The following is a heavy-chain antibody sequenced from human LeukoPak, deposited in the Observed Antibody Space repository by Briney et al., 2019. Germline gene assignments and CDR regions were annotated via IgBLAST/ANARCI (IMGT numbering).Heavy chain of an antibody. Sequence: VASVKVSCKASGYAFTNYSLHWVRLRQAPGQGLEWLGIINPSGGTTTYAQNFQGTVTMTRDMSTSTVYMELSSLRSEDTAVYYCARESQGGGGFDYWGQGTLVTVSS. V-gene: IGHV1-46*01. CDR1: GYAFTNYS. CDR3: ARESQGGGGFDY. J-gene: IGHJ4*02. D-gene: IGHD3-16*01. CDR2: INPSGGTT.